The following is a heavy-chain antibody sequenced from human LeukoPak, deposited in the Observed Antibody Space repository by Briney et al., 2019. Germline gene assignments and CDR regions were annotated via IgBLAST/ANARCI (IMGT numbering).Heavy chain of an antibody. Sequence: PSETLSLTCTVSGGSISSYYWSWIRQPPGKGLEWIGYIYYSGSTNYNPSLKSRDTISVDTSKNQFSLKLSSVTAADTAVYYCARPARRRIVVVKDYYYMDVWGKGTTVTVSS. J-gene: IGHJ6*03. CDR3: ARPARRRIVVVKDYYYMDV. V-gene: IGHV4-59*12. CDR2: IYYSGST. D-gene: IGHD3-22*01. CDR1: GGSISSYY.